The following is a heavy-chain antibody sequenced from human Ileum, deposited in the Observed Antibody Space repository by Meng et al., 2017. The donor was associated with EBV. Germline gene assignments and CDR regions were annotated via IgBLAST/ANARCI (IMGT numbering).Heavy chain of an antibody. CDR3: ARDYSSSWYSGGFFKY. Sequence: QLPLHESGPGLLKPSETLSLTCTCSGASISSTPDYWGWIRQPPGKGLEWIGNILNSGSTSYSPSLKSRVTISVDTSKNQFSLKLSSVTAADTAVYYCARDYSSSWYSGGFFKYWGQGILVTVSS. V-gene: IGHV4-39*07. D-gene: IGHD6-13*01. CDR2: ILNSGST. J-gene: IGHJ1*01. CDR1: GASISSTPDY.